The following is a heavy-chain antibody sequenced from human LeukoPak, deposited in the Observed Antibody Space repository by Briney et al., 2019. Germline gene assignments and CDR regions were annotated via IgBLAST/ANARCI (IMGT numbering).Heavy chain of an antibody. V-gene: IGHV2-5*01. Sequence: SGPTLVNPTQTLTLTCTFSGFSLTTSGVGVGWIRQPPGKALEWLALIYWSDHKPYSPALRSRLTVTKDTPKNQGVLTMTNIDPVDTATYYCAHSYDTGGNYYSRFDYWGQGTLVTVSS. CDR3: AHSYDTGGNYYSRFDY. D-gene: IGHD3-22*01. CDR1: GFSLTTSGVG. J-gene: IGHJ4*02. CDR2: IYWSDHK.